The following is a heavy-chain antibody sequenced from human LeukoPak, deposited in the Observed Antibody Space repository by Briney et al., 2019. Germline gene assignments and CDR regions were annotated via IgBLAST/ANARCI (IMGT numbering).Heavy chain of an antibody. CDR1: GFTFSSYA. D-gene: IGHD3-22*01. J-gene: IGHJ4*02. Sequence: GGSLRLSCAASGFTFSSYAMSWVRQAPGKGLEWVSAISGSGGSTYYADSVKGRFTISRDTSKNTLYLQMNSLRAEDTAVYYCAKGRYYDSSGYPIDFWGQGTLVTVSS. V-gene: IGHV3-23*01. CDR2: ISGSGGST. CDR3: AKGRYYDSSGYPIDF.